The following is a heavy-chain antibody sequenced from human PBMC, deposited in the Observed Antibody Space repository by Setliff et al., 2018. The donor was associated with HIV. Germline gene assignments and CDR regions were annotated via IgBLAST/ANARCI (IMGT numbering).Heavy chain of an antibody. CDR2: ISSNTGNP. CDR3: ARANIYSDAFDI. J-gene: IGHJ3*02. Sequence: ASVKVSCKASGYSFTTYSLNWVRQVPGQGVEWMGWISSNTGNPTYAQDFTGRFVFSLDASVNTAYLQITTLKAEDSAVYYCARANIYSDAFDIWGQGTMVTVSS. CDR1: GYSFTTYS. D-gene: IGHD2-21*01. V-gene: IGHV7-4-1*02.